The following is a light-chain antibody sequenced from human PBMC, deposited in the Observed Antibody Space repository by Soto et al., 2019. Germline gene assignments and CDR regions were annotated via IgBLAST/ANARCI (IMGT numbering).Light chain of an antibody. J-gene: IGLJ2*01. V-gene: IGLV1-44*01. CDR1: SSNIGSNT. CDR2: NYN. Sequence: QSVLTQPRSASGTPGQRVTISCSGSSSNIGSNTVHWYQHLPGTAPKLLIYNYNQRPSGVPDRFSGSKSGTSASLAISGLQSDDEADYYCAAWDDSLNGAIFGGGTKLTVL. CDR3: AAWDDSLNGAI.